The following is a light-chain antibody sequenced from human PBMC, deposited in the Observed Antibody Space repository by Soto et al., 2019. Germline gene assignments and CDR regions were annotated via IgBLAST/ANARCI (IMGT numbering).Light chain of an antibody. CDR2: AAS. CDR1: QSISYY. Sequence: DIQMTQSPSSLSASVGDRVTITCRASQSISYYLNWYQQKPGKAPNLLIYAASSLQSGVPSRFSGSGSGRDFTLTISSLQPEDFATYYCQQSYSTPYTFGQGTKLEIK. CDR3: QQSYSTPYT. V-gene: IGKV1-39*01. J-gene: IGKJ2*01.